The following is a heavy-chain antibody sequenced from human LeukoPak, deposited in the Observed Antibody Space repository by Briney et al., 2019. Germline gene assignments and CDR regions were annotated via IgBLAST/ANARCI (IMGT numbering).Heavy chain of an antibody. V-gene: IGHV4-34*01. Sequence: SETLSLTCAVYGGSFSGYYWSWIRQPPGKGLEWIGSIYYSGSTYYNPSLKSRVTISVDTSKNQFSLKLSSVTAADTAVYYCARDMGGYSSNFDYWGQGTLVTDSS. CDR1: GGSFSGYY. D-gene: IGHD3-16*01. CDR2: IYYSGST. J-gene: IGHJ4*02. CDR3: ARDMGGYSSNFDY.